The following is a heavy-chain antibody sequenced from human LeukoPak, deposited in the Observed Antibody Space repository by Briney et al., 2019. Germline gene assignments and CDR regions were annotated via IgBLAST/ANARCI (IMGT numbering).Heavy chain of an antibody. CDR1: GFTFSRYW. CDR3: ARLTPDSGYSQELTNYFDY. J-gene: IGHJ4*02. V-gene: IGHV3-7*01. Sequence: GGSLRLSCAASGFTFSRYWMTWVRQAPGKGLEWVANIKQDGSEKYYVDSVKGRFIISRDNTNNSLYLQLNSLRVEDTAVYYCARLTPDSGYSQELTNYFDYWGQGTLVTVSS. D-gene: IGHD5-18*01. CDR2: IKQDGSEK.